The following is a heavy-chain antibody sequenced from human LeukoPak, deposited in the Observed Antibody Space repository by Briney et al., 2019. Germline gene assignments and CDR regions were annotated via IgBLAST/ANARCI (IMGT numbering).Heavy chain of an antibody. Sequence: NPSETLSFTCTVSGGSISSYYWSWIRQPPGKGLDWIGYIYYSGSTNYNPSLKSRVTISVDTSKNQFSLKLSSVTAADTAAYYCARRDSSSCIDYWGQGTLVTVSS. V-gene: IGHV4-59*08. J-gene: IGHJ4*02. D-gene: IGHD6-13*01. CDR3: ARRDSSSCIDY. CDR1: GGSISSYY. CDR2: IYYSGST.